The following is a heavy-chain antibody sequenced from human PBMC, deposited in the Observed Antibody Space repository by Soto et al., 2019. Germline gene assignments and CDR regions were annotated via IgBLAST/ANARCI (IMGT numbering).Heavy chain of an antibody. V-gene: IGHV1-69*02. CDR2: IIPLLTVA. CDR3: ARGPHQNEVRVDY. D-gene: IGHD1-1*01. J-gene: IGHJ4*02. CDR1: GGTFNRDT. Sequence: QVQLVQSGAEVKKPGSSVKVSCKASGGTFNRDTITWVRQAPGQGLEWMGRIIPLLTVANYAQKFQGRVAITEDKSTSTAYMELSSLRSEDTAVYYCARGPHQNEVRVDYWGQGTLVTVSS.